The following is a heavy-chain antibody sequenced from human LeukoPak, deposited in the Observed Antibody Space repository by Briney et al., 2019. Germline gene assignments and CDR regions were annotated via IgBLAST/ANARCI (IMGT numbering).Heavy chain of an antibody. CDR1: GFIFSTYG. CDR3: AKDSLADIDY. J-gene: IGHJ4*02. V-gene: IGHV3-30*02. CDR2: IRHDGSIK. Sequence: PGGSLRLSCGASGFIFSTYGMYWVRQAPSKGLEWVAFIRHDGSIKNYADSVKGRSTISRDNSKNTLYLQMNSLRAEDTAVYYCAKDSLADIDYWGQGTLVTVSS. D-gene: IGHD3-16*01.